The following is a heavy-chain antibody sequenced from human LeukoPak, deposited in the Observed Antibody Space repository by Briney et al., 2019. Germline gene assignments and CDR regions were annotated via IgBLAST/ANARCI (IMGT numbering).Heavy chain of an antibody. CDR3: AREGVYCSGGSCYPPFDY. D-gene: IGHD2-15*01. CDR1: GGTFSSYA. V-gene: IGHV1-69*05. Sequence: ASVKVSCKASGGTFSSYAISWVRQAPGQGLEWMGGIIPIFGTANYAQKFQGRVTMTRDTSISTAYMELSRLRSDDTAVYYCAREGVYCSGGSCYPPFDYWGQGTLVTVSS. J-gene: IGHJ4*02. CDR2: IIPIFGTA.